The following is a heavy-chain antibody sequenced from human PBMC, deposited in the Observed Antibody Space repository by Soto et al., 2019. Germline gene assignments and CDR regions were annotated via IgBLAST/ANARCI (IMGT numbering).Heavy chain of an antibody. CDR3: ARDGDPQLVLAY. Sequence: SVKVSCKASGGTFSSYAISWVRQAPGQGVEWMGGIIPIFGTANYAQKFQGRVTITADESTSTAYMELSSLRSEDTAVYYCARDGDPQLVLAYWGQGTLVTVSS. J-gene: IGHJ4*02. D-gene: IGHD6-6*01. CDR2: IIPIFGTA. CDR1: GGTFSSYA. V-gene: IGHV1-69*13.